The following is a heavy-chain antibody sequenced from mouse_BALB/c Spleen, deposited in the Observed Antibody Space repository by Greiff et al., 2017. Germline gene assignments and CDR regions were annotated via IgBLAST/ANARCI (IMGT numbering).Heavy chain of an antibody. CDR2: IYPGGGYT. CDR3: ARGDGNYFTDY. J-gene: IGHJ4*01. CDR1: GYTFTNYW. D-gene: IGHD2-1*01. Sequence: QVQLQQSGAELVRPGTSVKISRKASGYTFTNYWLGWVKQRPGHGLEWIGDIYPGGGYTNYNEKFKGKATLTADTSSSTAYMQLSSLTSEDSAVYFCARGDGNYFTDYWGQGTSVTVSS. V-gene: IGHV1-63*02.